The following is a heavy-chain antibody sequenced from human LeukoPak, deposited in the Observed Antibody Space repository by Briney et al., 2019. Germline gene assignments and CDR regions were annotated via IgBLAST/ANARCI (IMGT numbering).Heavy chain of an antibody. V-gene: IGHV2-5*02. D-gene: IGHD2-15*01. J-gene: IGHJ4*02. Sequence: SGPTLVNPTQTLPLTCTYSGFSITTNGVAVGWIRQAPGKALEWLAIIFWDADRHYNSSLRSRLTITSDHSKNQVVLTMTNMDPVDTGTYFCAYSLRRPSCSGGNCYYFDSWGQGTLVTVSS. CDR3: AYSLRRPSCSGGNCYYFDS. CDR2: IFWDADR. CDR1: GFSITTNGVA.